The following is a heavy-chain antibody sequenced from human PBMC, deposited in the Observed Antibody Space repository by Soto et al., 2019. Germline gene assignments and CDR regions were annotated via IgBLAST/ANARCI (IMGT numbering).Heavy chain of an antibody. CDR3: ARVTRYGDTGGLDP. V-gene: IGHV4-59*01. CDR1: GGSISTNY. D-gene: IGHD4-17*01. CDR2: VYYTGST. J-gene: IGHJ5*02. Sequence: SETLSLTCTVSGGSISTNYWGWIRQPPGKGLEWIGFVYYTGSTNYNPSLKSRVTISVDTSKNQFSLKLSSVTAADTAVYYCARVTRYGDTGGLDPWGQGILVTVSS.